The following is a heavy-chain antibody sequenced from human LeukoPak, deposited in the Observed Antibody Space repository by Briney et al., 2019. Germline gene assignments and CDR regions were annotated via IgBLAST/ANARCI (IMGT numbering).Heavy chain of an antibody. D-gene: IGHD2-21*02. Sequence: GGSLRLSCAASGFTFSSYAMSWVRQAPGKGLEWVAVIWYDGNIKYYAESVKGRFTISRDNSKNTLYLQMNSLRAGDTAVYYCARDLVTIDYWGQGTLVTVSS. CDR1: GFTFSSYA. CDR2: IWYDGNIK. V-gene: IGHV3-33*08. CDR3: ARDLVTIDY. J-gene: IGHJ4*02.